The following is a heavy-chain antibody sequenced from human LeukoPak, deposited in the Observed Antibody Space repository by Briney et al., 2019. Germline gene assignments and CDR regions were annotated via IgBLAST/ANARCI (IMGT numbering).Heavy chain of an antibody. CDR2: IWNDGSNK. Sequence: GGSLRLSCAASGFTFSSCGMHWVRQAPGKGLEWVAVIWNDGSNKYYADSVKGRFTISRDNSKNSLYLQMNSLRAEDTAVYYCARGGVDYGDYSLSYGMDVWGQGTTVTVSS. J-gene: IGHJ6*02. V-gene: IGHV3-33*01. CDR1: GFTFSSCG. CDR3: ARGGVDYGDYSLSYGMDV. D-gene: IGHD4-17*01.